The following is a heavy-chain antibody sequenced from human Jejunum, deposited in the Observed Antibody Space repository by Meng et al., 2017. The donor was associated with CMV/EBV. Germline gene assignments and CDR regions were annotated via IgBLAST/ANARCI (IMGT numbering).Heavy chain of an antibody. CDR3: ARWSGSGNYPFADY. V-gene: IGHV4-59*01. Sequence: VARGSISYNSWSWIRQSARKGLEWIGSVSYSGSSNYNPSLKSRVIISMDTSENQFSLKVTSVTAGDTAVYYCARWSGSGNYPFADYWGQGTLVTVSS. CDR2: VSYSGSS. D-gene: IGHD3-10*01. CDR1: RGSISYNS. J-gene: IGHJ4*02.